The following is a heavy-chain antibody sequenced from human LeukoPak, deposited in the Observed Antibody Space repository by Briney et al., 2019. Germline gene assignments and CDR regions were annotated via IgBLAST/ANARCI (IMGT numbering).Heavy chain of an antibody. J-gene: IGHJ4*02. Sequence: GESLQISCKGSGYIFTSYWIGWVRPLPGKGLEWMGIIYPGDSDTRYSPSFQGQVTISADKSISTAYLQWSSLKASDTAMYYCARLVDTASGFDYWGQGTLVTVSS. CDR1: GYIFTSYW. V-gene: IGHV5-51*01. CDR3: ARLVDTASGFDY. CDR2: IYPGDSDT. D-gene: IGHD5-18*01.